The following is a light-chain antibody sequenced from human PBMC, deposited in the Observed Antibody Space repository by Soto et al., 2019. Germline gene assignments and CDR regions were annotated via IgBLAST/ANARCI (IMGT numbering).Light chain of an antibody. CDR3: QQSYSTAGT. CDR1: QSISSY. J-gene: IGKJ3*01. V-gene: IGKV1-39*01. CDR2: AAS. Sequence: DIQMTQSPSSLSASVGDRVTITCRASQSISSYLNWYQQKPGKAPKLLIYAASSLQSGVTSRFSRSGSRTDFTLTISSLQLEDFATYFCQQSYSTAGTFGPGTKVDIK.